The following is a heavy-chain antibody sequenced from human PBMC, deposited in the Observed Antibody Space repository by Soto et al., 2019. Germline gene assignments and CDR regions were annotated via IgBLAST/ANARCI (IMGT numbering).Heavy chain of an antibody. J-gene: IGHJ4*02. CDR3: ARMMGATLVDF. D-gene: IGHD1-26*01. CDR1: GASISSTTNW. Sequence: QVHLQESGPGLERPSGTLSLTCAVSGASISSTTNWWSWVRQPPGKGLEWIGEIYHSGSTNYNPSLKSRVTMSVDKSTNQFSLELTSVTAADTAVYYCARMMGATLVDFWGQGTLVIVSS. V-gene: IGHV4-4*02. CDR2: IYHSGST.